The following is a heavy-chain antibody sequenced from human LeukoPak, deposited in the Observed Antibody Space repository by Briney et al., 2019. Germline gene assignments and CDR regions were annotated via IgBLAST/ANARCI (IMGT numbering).Heavy chain of an antibody. D-gene: IGHD1-1*01. Sequence: SVKVSCKASGYTFIDHYVHWVRQAPGQGLEWMGWLSPNNGGTKYAQNFQDRVTMTRDTSISTASMALSSLTSDDAAVYYCARALQVEATHYFDYWGQGTLVTVSS. J-gene: IGHJ4*02. CDR2: LSPNNGGT. CDR1: GYTFIDHY. CDR3: ARALQVEATHYFDY. V-gene: IGHV1-2*02.